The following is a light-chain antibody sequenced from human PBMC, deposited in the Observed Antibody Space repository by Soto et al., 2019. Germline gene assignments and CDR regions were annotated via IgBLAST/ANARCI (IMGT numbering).Light chain of an antibody. CDR3: AAWDDNLRGYWV. Sequence: QAVVTQPPSASRTPGQRVTISCSGATSNIGSNYVYWYQHLPGTAPKLLIYTDNERPSGVPDRFSGSKSGTSASLAISGLRSEDEADYYCAAWDDNLRGYWVFGGGTKLTVL. CDR2: TDN. V-gene: IGLV1-47*02. J-gene: IGLJ2*01. CDR1: TSNIGSNY.